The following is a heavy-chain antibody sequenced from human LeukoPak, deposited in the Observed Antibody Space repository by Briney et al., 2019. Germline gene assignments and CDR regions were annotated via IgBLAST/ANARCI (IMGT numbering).Heavy chain of an antibody. CDR2: INSDGSST. D-gene: IGHD3-22*01. Sequence: GGSLRLSCAASGFTFSSYWMHWVRQAPGKGLVWVSRINSDGSSTSYADSVKGRFTISRDNAKNTLYLQMNSLRAEDTAVNYCARGATYYYDSSGYYFYWGQGTLVTVSS. CDR1: GFTFSSYW. CDR3: ARGATYYYDSSGYYFY. V-gene: IGHV3-74*01. J-gene: IGHJ4*02.